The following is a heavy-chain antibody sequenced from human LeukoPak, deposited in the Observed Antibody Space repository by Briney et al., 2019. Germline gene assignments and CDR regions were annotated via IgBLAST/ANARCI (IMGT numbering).Heavy chain of an antibody. D-gene: IGHD6-13*01. V-gene: IGHV4-34*01. Sequence: SETLSLTCAVYGGSFSGYYWSWIRQPPGKGLEWIGEINHSGSTNYNPSLKSRVTMSVDTSKNQFSLKLSSVTAADTAVYYCARDRRGPQPGSSWYLIYYYYYMDVWGKGTTVTISS. CDR1: GGSFSGYY. CDR3: ARDRRGPQPGSSWYLIYYYYYMDV. J-gene: IGHJ6*03. CDR2: INHSGST.